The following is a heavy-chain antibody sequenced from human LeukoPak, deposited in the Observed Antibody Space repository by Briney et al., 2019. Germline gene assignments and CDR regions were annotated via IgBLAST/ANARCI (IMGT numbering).Heavy chain of an antibody. D-gene: IGHD3-10*01. CDR3: AGRSYGSGSCYLSWFDP. V-gene: IGHV4-4*02. CDR2: IYHSGST. J-gene: IGHJ5*02. CDR1: GGSISSSNW. Sequence: SETLSLTCAVSGGSISSSNWWSWVRQPPGKGLEWIGEIYHSGSTNYNPSLKSRVTISVDKSKNQFSLKLSSVTAADTAVYYCAGRSYGSGSCYLSWFDPWGQGTLVTVSS.